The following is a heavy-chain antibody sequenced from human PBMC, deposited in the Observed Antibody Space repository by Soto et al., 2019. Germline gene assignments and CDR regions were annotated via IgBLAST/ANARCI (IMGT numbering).Heavy chain of an antibody. CDR1: GFTFSSYA. V-gene: IGHV3-23*01. CDR2: ISGSGGST. J-gene: IGHJ4*02. Sequence: GGSLRLSCAASGFTFSSYAMSWVRQAPGKGLEWVSAISGSGGSTYYADSVKGRFTISRDNSKNTLYLQMNSLRAEDTAVYYCAKARDIVVVVAAMFDYWGQGTLVTVSS. D-gene: IGHD2-15*01. CDR3: AKARDIVVVVAAMFDY.